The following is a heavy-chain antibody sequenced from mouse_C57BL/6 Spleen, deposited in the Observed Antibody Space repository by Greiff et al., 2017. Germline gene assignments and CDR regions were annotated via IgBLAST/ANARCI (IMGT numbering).Heavy chain of an antibody. CDR3: ARGARYYDYDGYYFDY. CDR2: INPNNGGT. CDR1: GYTFTDYN. J-gene: IGHJ2*01. Sequence: EVQLQQSGPELVKPGASVKMSCKASGYTFTDYNMHWVKQSHGKSLEWIGYINPNNGGTSYNQKFKGKATLTVNKSSSTAYMELRSLTSEDSAVYYCARGARYYDYDGYYFDYWGQGTTLTVSS. D-gene: IGHD2-4*01. V-gene: IGHV1-22*01.